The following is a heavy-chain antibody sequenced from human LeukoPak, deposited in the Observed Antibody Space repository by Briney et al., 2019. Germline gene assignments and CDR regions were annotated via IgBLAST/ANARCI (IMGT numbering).Heavy chain of an antibody. Sequence: SVKVSCKASGGTFSSYAISWVRQAPGQGPEWMGRIIPIFGIANYAQKFQGRVTITADKSTSTAYMELSSLRSEDTAVYYCARDGCGGDCYYPPWGQGTMVTVSS. J-gene: IGHJ3*01. V-gene: IGHV1-69*04. CDR2: IIPIFGIA. CDR1: GGTFSSYA. CDR3: ARDGCGGDCYYPP. D-gene: IGHD2-21*02.